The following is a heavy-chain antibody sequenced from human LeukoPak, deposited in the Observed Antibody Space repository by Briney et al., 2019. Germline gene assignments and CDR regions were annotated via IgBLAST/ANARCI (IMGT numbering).Heavy chain of an antibody. Sequence: PSETLSLTCAASGDSFIGYFWTWIRQPPGKGLEWIGYINHIGLTNYNPPLQKRVSISVYTSNNQFLLTLTSVTAADAAVYYCARTSGFFDSSGFYHQNPYFFQFWGPGVLATVSS. CDR2: INHIGLT. D-gene: IGHD3-22*01. CDR1: GDSFIGYF. J-gene: IGHJ4*02. V-gene: IGHV4-34*01. CDR3: ARTSGFFDSSGFYHQNPYFFQF.